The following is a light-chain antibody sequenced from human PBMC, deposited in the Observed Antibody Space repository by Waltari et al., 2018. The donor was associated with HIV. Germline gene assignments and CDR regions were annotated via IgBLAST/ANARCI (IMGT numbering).Light chain of an antibody. V-gene: IGKV6-21*01. CDR1: QNNGTS. CDR3: LQSSTFPYT. CDR2: FAS. J-gene: IGKJ2*01. Sequence: ELVLTQSPDFQSATPGEKVTITCRASQNNGTSLHWYQQKPGQSPNLLIKFASQSFSGVPSRFSGSGSGTDFTLTINSLEAEDAATYYCLQSSTFPYTFGQGTKLEIK.